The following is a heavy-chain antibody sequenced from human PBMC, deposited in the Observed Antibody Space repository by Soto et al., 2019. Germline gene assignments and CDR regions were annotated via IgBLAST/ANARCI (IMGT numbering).Heavy chain of an antibody. Sequence: QVQLVQSGAEVKKPGASVKVSCKAPRYIFTAYFMHWVRQAPGQGLEWMGWINPNKGATHYGLSFQGRVTMTRDTSISSASMELRSLPSVASVVYYCASIVPVSRFDPWGKGTLVIV. J-gene: IGHJ5*02. D-gene: IGHD6-6*01. CDR2: INPNKGAT. V-gene: IGHV1-2*02. CDR3: ASIVPVSRFDP. CDR1: RYIFTAYF.